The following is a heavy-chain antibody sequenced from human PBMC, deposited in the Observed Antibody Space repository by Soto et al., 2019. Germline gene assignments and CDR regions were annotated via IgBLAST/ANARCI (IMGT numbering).Heavy chain of an antibody. CDR1: GFTFSSYA. CDR2: ISSSSSTI. J-gene: IGHJ1*01. D-gene: IGHD3-22*01. CDR3: ARGVDYYDSSGYYYADYFQH. V-gene: IGHV3-48*02. Sequence: GGSLRLSCAASGFTFSSYAMNWVRQAPGKGLEWVTYISSSSSTIYYADYVKGRFTISRDNAKNPLYLQMNSLRDEDTAVYYCARGVDYYDSSGYYYADYFQHWGQGTLVTVSS.